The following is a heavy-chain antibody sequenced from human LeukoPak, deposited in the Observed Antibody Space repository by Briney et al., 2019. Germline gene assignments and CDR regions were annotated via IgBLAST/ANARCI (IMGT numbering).Heavy chain of an antibody. CDR1: GFTFSSYA. D-gene: IGHD4-11*01. V-gene: IGHV3-30-3*01. Sequence: PGGSLRLSCAASGFTFSSYAMHWVRQAPGKGLEWVAVISYDGSNKYYADSVKGRFTISRDNSKNTLYLQMNSLRSEDTAVYYCATEIYSNYALGYWGQGTLVTVSS. J-gene: IGHJ4*02. CDR2: ISYDGSNK. CDR3: ATEIYSNYALGY.